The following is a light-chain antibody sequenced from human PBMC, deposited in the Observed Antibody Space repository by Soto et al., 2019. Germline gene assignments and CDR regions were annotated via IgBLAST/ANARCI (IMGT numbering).Light chain of an antibody. Sequence: DIQMTQSPSSLSASVGDRVTITCQASQDISNYLNWYQQKPGKAPKLLFYDASNLETGVTSRFSGSGSGTDFTFTISSLQPEDIATCYCQQYDNLPYTFGQGTKLEIK. CDR1: QDISNY. V-gene: IGKV1-33*01. CDR3: QQYDNLPYT. CDR2: DAS. J-gene: IGKJ2*01.